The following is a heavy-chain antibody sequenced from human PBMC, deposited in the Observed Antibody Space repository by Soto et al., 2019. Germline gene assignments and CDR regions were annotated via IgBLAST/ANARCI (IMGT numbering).Heavy chain of an antibody. CDR3: AKRHFGGLTSISYGMDV. CDR1: GFTFGSYA. V-gene: IGHV3-23*01. J-gene: IGHJ6*02. Sequence: EVQLLESGGGLVQPGGSLRLSCAASGFTFGSYAMTWVRQAPGRGLEWVSSMSGNGGITSYADSVKGRFTVSRDNSKNTLYLQMNSLRAEDTAVYYCAKRHFGGLTSISYGMDVWGQGTTVTVSS. CDR2: MSGNGGIT. D-gene: IGHD3-16*01.